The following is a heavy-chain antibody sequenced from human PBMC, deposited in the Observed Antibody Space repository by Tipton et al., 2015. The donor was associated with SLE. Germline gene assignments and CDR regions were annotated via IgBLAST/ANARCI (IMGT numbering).Heavy chain of an antibody. D-gene: IGHD2-2*01. Sequence: SLRLSCAASGFTFSNYAMTWVRQAPGKGLEWVSAISAGGDNTYYADSVRGRFTISRDNSKNTLYLQMKNLRTEDTAVYYCVKALGYCSSSKCYLDYWGQGTLVTVSS. J-gene: IGHJ4*02. V-gene: IGHV3-23*01. CDR3: VKALGYCSSSKCYLDY. CDR1: GFTFSNYA. CDR2: ISAGGDNT.